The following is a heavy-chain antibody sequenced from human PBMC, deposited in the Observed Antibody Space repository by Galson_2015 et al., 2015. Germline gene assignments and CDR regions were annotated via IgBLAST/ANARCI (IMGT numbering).Heavy chain of an antibody. CDR2: IYYSGST. CDR1: GGSVSSYY. D-gene: IGHD3-22*01. J-gene: IGHJ4*02. Sequence: SETLSLTCTVSGGSVSSYYWSWIRQPPGKGLEWIGYIYYSGSTNYNPSLKSRVTISVDTSKNQFSLKLSSVTAADTAVYYCARGGSSGFGDWGQGTLVTVSS. CDR3: ARGGSSGFGD. V-gene: IGHV4-59*02.